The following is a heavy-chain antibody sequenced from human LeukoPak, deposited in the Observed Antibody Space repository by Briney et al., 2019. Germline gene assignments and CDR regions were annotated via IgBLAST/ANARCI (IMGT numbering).Heavy chain of an antibody. J-gene: IGHJ3*02. V-gene: IGHV3-23*01. CDR2: IRGGGTSE. Sequence: GGSLRLSCTASGFTLSAYAMMWVRQAPGKGPEWVSAIRGGGTSEFYADSVKGRFRISRDNSKDTLFLQMNSLRAEDTAVYYCARDPNGDYIGAFDMWGPGTMVTVSS. CDR3: ARDPNGDYIGAFDM. CDR1: GFTLSAYA. D-gene: IGHD4-17*01.